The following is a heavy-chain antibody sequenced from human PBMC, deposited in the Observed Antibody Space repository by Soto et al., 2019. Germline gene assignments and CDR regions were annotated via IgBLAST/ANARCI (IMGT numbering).Heavy chain of an antibody. J-gene: IGHJ5*02. CDR1: GYTFTSYG. V-gene: IGHV1-18*01. CDR3: ARDRGYNWNYGWCDP. D-gene: IGHD1-7*01. CDR2: ISGYNGNT. Sequence: QVQLVQSGAEVKKPGASVKVSCKASGYTFTSYGISWVRQAPGQGLEWMGRISGYNGNTNYAQKLQGRVTMTTDTSTSTADMELRSLRSADTAVYYWARDRGYNWNYGWCDPWGQGPRVTVSS.